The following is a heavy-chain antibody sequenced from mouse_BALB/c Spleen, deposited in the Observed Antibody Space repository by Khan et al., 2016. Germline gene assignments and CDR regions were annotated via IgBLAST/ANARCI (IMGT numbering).Heavy chain of an antibody. J-gene: IGHJ1*01. D-gene: IGHD3-1*01. CDR1: GFTFTNYI. CDR3: ARGAYPSYWFFDV. CDR2: INPYNDGT. V-gene: IGHV1S136*01. Sequence: VQLQQSGPELVKPGTSVKMSCKASGFTFTNYIIHWVKQRPGQGLEWIGYINPYNDGTKFNGKFKGKATLTSDKSSSTAYMELSSLTSEDSAVYNCARGAYPSYWFFDVWGAGTTVTVSS.